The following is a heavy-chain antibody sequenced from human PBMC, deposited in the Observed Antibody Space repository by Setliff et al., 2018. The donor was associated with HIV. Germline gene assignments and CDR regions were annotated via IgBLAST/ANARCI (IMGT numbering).Heavy chain of an antibody. V-gene: IGHV3-23*01. J-gene: IGHJ3*01. D-gene: IGHD1-1*01. CDR2: VSPGGYEK. CDR3: AKPTPGLYPRSFDV. CDR1: GSGYSTFD. Sequence: GGSLRLSCAAFGSGYSTFDMDWVRQTPGKGLEWVADVSPGGYEKRYADFVKGRFTVSRDNSKNRLYLEMTALRDDDTAIYYCAKPTPGLYPRSFDVWGQGTMVTVSS.